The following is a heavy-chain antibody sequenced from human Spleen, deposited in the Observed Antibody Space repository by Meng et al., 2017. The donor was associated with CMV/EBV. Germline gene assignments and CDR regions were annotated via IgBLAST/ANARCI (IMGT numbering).Heavy chain of an antibody. J-gene: IGHJ2*01. CDR3: ARPGHYRFFDL. V-gene: IGHV4-34*01. CDR1: SGSFSGYY. Sequence: SETLSLTCAVYSGSFSGYYWSWIRQPPGKGLEWIGEINYSGSTNYNPSLKSRVTISIDTSDQQFSLKLTSVTAADTAVYYCARPGHYRFFDLWGRGTLVTVS. D-gene: IGHD3-10*01. CDR2: INYSGST.